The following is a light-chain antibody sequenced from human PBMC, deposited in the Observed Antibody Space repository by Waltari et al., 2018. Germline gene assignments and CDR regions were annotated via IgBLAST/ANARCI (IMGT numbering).Light chain of an antibody. V-gene: IGKV3D-15*01. Sequence: ETVMTQSPDTLSVSPGERVTVSCRASQTVTTYLAWHQQKAAQAPRLLLYSASTRATGIPARFSGSGSGTEFTLTINSLQSEDSAGYFCQQYNNWPPWTFGQGTKVEIK. J-gene: IGKJ1*01. CDR3: QQYNNWPPWT. CDR2: SAS. CDR1: QTVTTY.